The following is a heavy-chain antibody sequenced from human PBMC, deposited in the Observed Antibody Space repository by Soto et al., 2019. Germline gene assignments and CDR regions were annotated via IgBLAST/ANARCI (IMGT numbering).Heavy chain of an antibody. Sequence: QLQLQESGPGLVKPSETLSLTCTVSGGSISTSRYYWGWIRQPPGMGLEWITSIYYSGNTYFNSSLKRRLTGSVDTSKNKFSLKVRAVTAADTAVYYCARHAYSSGWYVDHWGQGTLVTVSS. CDR1: GGSISTSRYY. V-gene: IGHV4-39*01. D-gene: IGHD6-19*01. CDR3: ARHAYSSGWYVDH. J-gene: IGHJ4*02. CDR2: IYYSGNT.